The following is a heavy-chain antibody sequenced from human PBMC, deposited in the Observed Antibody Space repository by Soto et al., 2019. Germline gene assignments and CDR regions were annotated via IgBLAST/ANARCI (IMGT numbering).Heavy chain of an antibody. CDR3: ARDNLAFQEAFDL. J-gene: IGHJ4*02. Sequence: GGSLRLSCAASGFVFSDFQFNWVRQAPGGGLEWLSSITGTSAFTEYAESIEGRFTISRDNPNKLLFLHMDNLRPEDTAVYYCARDNLAFQEAFDLWGQGTLVTVSS. D-gene: IGHD3-16*01. V-gene: IGHV3-21*01. CDR1: GFVFSDFQ. CDR2: ITGTSAFT.